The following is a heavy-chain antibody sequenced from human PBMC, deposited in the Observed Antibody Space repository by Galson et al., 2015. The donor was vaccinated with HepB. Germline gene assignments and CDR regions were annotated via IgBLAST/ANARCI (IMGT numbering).Heavy chain of an antibody. D-gene: IGHD2-15*01. Sequence: SLRLSCAASGFTFSSYWMHWVRQAPGKGLVWVSRINSDGSSTSYADSVKGRFTISRDNAKNTLYLQMNSLRAEDTAVYYCSPIVVVVAATEPGVDVWGQGTTVTVSS. CDR3: SPIVVVVAATEPGVDV. CDR2: INSDGSST. J-gene: IGHJ6*02. CDR1: GFTFSSYW. V-gene: IGHV3-74*01.